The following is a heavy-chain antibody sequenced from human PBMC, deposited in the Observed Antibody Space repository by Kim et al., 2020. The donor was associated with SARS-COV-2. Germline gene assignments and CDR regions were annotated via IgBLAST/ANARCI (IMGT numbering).Heavy chain of an antibody. CDR2: ISAYNGNT. CDR3: ARYYDFWSGYYNYYYYGMDV. CDR1: GYTFTSCG. D-gene: IGHD3-3*01. Sequence: ASVKVSCKASGYTFTSCGISWVRQAPGQGLEWMGWISAYNGNTNYAQKLQGRVTMTTDTSTSTAYMELRSLRSDDTAVYYCARYYDFWSGYYNYYYYGMDVWGQGTTVTVSS. V-gene: IGHV1-18*01. J-gene: IGHJ6*02.